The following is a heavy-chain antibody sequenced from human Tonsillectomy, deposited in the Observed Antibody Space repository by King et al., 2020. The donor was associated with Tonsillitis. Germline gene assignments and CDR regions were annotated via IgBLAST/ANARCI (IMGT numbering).Heavy chain of an antibody. CDR2: IYYSGST. CDR3: ARSTGP. V-gene: IGHV4-59*01. Sequence: QLQESGPGLVKPSETLSLTCTVSGGSISSYYWSWIRQPPGKGLEWIGYIYYSGSTNYNPSLKSRVTISVDTSKNQFSLKLSSVTAADTAVYYCARSTGPWGQGTLVTVSS. J-gene: IGHJ5*02. D-gene: IGHD1-14*01. CDR1: GGSISSYY.